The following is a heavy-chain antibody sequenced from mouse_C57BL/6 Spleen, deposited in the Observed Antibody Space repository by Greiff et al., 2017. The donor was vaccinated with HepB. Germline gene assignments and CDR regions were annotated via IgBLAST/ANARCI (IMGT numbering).Heavy chain of an antibody. CDR2: IYPSDSET. D-gene: IGHD2-4*01. Sequence: QVQLQQPGAELVRPGSSVKLSCKASGYTFTSYWMDWVKQRPGQGLEWIGNIYPSDSETQYNQKFKDKATLTVDQSSSTAYMQLSSLTSEDSAVYDCARWGDYEYFDYWGQGTTLTVSS. CDR1: GYTFTSYW. J-gene: IGHJ2*01. V-gene: IGHV1-61*01. CDR3: ARWGDYEYFDY.